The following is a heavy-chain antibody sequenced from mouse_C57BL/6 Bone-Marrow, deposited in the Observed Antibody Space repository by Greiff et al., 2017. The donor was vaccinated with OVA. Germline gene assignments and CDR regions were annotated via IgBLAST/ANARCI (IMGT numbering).Heavy chain of an antibody. D-gene: IGHD2-4*01. V-gene: IGHV1-80*01. CDR1: GYAFSSYW. CDR2: IYPGDGDT. Sequence: QVQLKQSGAELVKPGASVKISCKASGYAFSSYWMNWVKQRPGKGLEWIGQIYPGDGDTNYNGKFKGKATLTADKSSSTAYMQLSSLTSEDSAVYFCARSRRLRPPAYWGQGTLVTVSA. J-gene: IGHJ3*01. CDR3: ARSRRLRPPAY.